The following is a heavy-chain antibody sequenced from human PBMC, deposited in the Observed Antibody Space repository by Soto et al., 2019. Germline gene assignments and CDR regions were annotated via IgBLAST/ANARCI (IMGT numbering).Heavy chain of an antibody. V-gene: IGHV4-59*12. CDR2: IYYSGST. CDR3: ASDFRRYYYYGMDV. Sequence: SETLSLTCTVSGGSIISYYWSWIRQPPGKGLEWIGYIYYSGSTNYNPSLKSRVTISVDTSKNQFSLKLSSVTAADTAVYYCASDFRRYYYYGMDVWGQGTTVTVSS. J-gene: IGHJ6*02. CDR1: GGSIISYY.